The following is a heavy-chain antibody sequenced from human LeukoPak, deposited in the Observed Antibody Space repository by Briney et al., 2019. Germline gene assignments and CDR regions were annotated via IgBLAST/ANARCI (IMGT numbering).Heavy chain of an antibody. J-gene: IGHJ5*02. CDR1: GFTFSRYW. CDR2: INTDGSRT. D-gene: IGHD3-10*01. V-gene: IGHV3-74*01. CDR3: ARVALGSYNWFDP. Sequence: GGSLRLSCAASGFTFSRYWMHWVRQAPGKGLVWVSRINTDGSRTTYADSVKGRFTISRDNAKNTVYLQMNSLRAEDTAVYYCARVALGSYNWFDPWGQGTLVTVSS.